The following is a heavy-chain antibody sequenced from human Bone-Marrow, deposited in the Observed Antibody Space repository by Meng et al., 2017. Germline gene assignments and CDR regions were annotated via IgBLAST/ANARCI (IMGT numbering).Heavy chain of an antibody. V-gene: IGHV1-8*02. J-gene: IGHJ4*02. CDR2: MNPNSGNT. CDR1: GSTFTSYG. CDR3: ATGAGMGDCSGGSCYSVLDY. Sequence: QVRVLPCGAEVKKPGASVKVSCKALGSTFTSYGIRRVRPAPGQGLEWMGWMNPNSGNTGYAQKFQGRVTMTRNTSISTAYMELSSLRSEDTAVYYCATGAGMGDCSGGSCYSVLDYWGQGTLVTVSS. D-gene: IGHD2-15*01.